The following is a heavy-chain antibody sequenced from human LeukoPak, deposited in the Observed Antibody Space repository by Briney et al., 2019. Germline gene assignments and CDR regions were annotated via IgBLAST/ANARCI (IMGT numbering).Heavy chain of an antibody. CDR2: ISGSGGST. Sequence: GGSLGLSCAASGFTFSSYAMIWVRQAPGKGLEWVSAISGSGGSTYYADSVKGRFTISRDNSKNTLYLQMNSLRAEDTAVYYCAKQTSYGSGSYVDYWGQGTLVTVSS. CDR3: AKQTSYGSGSYVDY. J-gene: IGHJ4*02. V-gene: IGHV3-23*01. D-gene: IGHD3-10*01. CDR1: GFTFSSYA.